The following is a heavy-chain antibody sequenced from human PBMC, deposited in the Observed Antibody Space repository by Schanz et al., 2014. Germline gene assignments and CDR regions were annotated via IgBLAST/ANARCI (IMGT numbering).Heavy chain of an antibody. CDR1: GGTFNSYT. CDR2: IIPILGIA. CDR3: ARGTMPGTFDI. J-gene: IGHJ3*02. Sequence: QVQLVQSGAEVKKTGSSMKVSCKASGGTFNSYTINWVRQAPGQGLEWMGRIIPILGIANYAQQFQGRVTFTADKSTSTAYMELSSLRYEDTALYYCARGTMPGTFDIWGQGTMVTVSS. V-gene: IGHV1-69*02. D-gene: IGHD2-2*01.